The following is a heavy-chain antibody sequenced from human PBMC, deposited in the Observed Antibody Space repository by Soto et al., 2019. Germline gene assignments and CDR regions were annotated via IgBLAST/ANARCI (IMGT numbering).Heavy chain of an antibody. CDR3: TAEGVPADTGGGFGY. D-gene: IGHD2-2*01. CDR1: GFTFSNAW. CDR2: IKSKNDGGKT. V-gene: IGHV3-15*01. Sequence: GGSLRLSCAASGFTFSNAWMSWVRQAPGKGLEWVGRIKSKNDGGKTDYAAPGKGRITISRDDSKNTLYLQMNSQKTEDTAVYYCTAEGVPADTGGGFGYWGQGTLVTVSS. J-gene: IGHJ4*02.